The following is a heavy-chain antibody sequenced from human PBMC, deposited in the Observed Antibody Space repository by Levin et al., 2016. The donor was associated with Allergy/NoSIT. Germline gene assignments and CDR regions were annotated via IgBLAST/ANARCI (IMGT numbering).Heavy chain of an antibody. Sequence: GESLKISCAASGFTFSDYYMSWIRQAPGKGLEWVSYISSSSSYTNYADSVKGRFTISRDNAKNSLYLQMNSLRAEDTAVYYCAREVRGGGPDYWGQGTLVTVSS. J-gene: IGHJ4*02. CDR3: AREVRGGGPDY. V-gene: IGHV3-11*05. D-gene: IGHD3-10*01. CDR1: GFTFSDYY. CDR2: ISSSSSYT.